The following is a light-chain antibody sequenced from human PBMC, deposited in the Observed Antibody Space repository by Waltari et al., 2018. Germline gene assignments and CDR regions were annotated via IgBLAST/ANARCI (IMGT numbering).Light chain of an antibody. CDR2: GAS. V-gene: IGKV3-20*01. Sequence: VILTQSPDTLSLSPGERATLSCRASQSVSSDLALYRQKPGQAPRLLIYGASSRATGIPDRFSGSGSGTEFTLTISSLEPEDFAVYYCQKYDNSPHSFGQGTKVEIK. CDR1: QSVSSD. J-gene: IGKJ2*03. CDR3: QKYDNSPHS.